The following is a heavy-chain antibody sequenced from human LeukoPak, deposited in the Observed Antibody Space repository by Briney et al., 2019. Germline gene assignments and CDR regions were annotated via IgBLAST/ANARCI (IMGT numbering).Heavy chain of an antibody. V-gene: IGHV1-69*04. CDR3: ASTIFGVVPPYYYYYMDV. CDR2: IIPILGIA. Sequence: SVKVSCKASGGTFSSYAISWVRQAPGQGLEWMGRIIPILGIANYAQKFQGRVTITADKSTSTAYMELSSLRSEDTAVYYCASTIFGVVPPYYYYYMDVWGKGTTVTVSS. J-gene: IGHJ6*03. CDR1: GGTFSSYA. D-gene: IGHD3-3*01.